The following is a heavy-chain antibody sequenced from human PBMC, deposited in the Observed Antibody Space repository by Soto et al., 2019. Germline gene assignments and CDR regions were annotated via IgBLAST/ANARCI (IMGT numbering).Heavy chain of an antibody. J-gene: IGHJ6*02. CDR3: AREDSGLPFNPYYYYGMDV. CDR1: GGTFSSHA. D-gene: IGHD5-12*01. V-gene: IGHV1-69*13. Sequence: GAPVKVSRKASGGTFSSHAISLVGQAPGQRLEWMGGISPIFGTANYAQKFQGRVTITADESTSTAYMELSSLRSEDTAVYYCAREDSGLPFNPYYYYGMDVWGQGTTVTVSS. CDR2: ISPIFGTA.